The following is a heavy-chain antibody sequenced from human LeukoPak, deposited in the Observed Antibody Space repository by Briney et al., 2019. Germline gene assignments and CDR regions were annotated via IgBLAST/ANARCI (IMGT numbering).Heavy chain of an antibody. D-gene: IGHD3-22*01. J-gene: IGHJ5*02. V-gene: IGHV4-61*02. CDR2: IYTSGGT. Sequence: PSETLSLTCTVSGGSISSGSYYWSWIRQPAGKGLEWIGRIYTSGGTNYNPSLKSRVTISVDTSKNQFSLKLSSVTAADTAVYYCARVWKYYYDSSGYDAWGQGTLVTVSS. CDR1: GGSISSGSYY. CDR3: ARVWKYYYDSSGYDA.